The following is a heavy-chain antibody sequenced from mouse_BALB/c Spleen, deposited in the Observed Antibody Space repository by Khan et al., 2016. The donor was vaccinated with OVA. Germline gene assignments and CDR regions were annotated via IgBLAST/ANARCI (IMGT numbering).Heavy chain of an antibody. D-gene: IGHD2-12*01. V-gene: IGHV2-4-1*01. CDR3: VRQSYRYYFTC. CDR2: IWSGGST. CDR1: GFSLITYG. Sequence: QVQLKQSGPGLVQPSQNLSITCTVSGFSLITYGVHWVRQSPGKGLEWLGVIWSGGSTDYNEAFISSLSISKDYSKSQVFFKMNSLRSDDTATYFSVRQSYRYYFTCWSRGTLVTVSS. J-gene: IGHJ3*01.